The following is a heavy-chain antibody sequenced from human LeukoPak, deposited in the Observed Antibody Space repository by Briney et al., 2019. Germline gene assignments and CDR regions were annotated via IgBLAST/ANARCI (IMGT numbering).Heavy chain of an antibody. CDR3: ARHRVTAVNYYFDY. V-gene: IGHV3-66*04. CDR1: GYTVSSSY. CDR2: IYSGDST. J-gene: IGHJ4*02. Sequence: GGSLRLSCAASGYTVSSSYMTWVRQAPGKGLEWVSVIYSGDSTYYADSVKGRFTISRDNSKNTLYFQMNRLRAEDTAVYYCARHRVTAVNYYFDYWGQGTLVTVSS. D-gene: IGHD2-21*02.